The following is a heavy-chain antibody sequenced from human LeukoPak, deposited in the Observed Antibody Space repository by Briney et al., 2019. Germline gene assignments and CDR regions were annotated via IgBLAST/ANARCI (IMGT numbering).Heavy chain of an antibody. J-gene: IGHJ3*02. CDR3: ARRGSYDIDAFDI. CDR2: IYGGGST. CDR1: GFTVSSNY. V-gene: IGHV3-53*01. Sequence: GGSLRLSCAASGFTVSSNYMSWVRQAPGKGLEWVSVIYGGGSTYYADSVKGRFTISRDNSKNTLYLQMNSLRAEDTAVYYCARRGSYDIDAFDIWGQGTMVTVSS. D-gene: IGHD3-9*01.